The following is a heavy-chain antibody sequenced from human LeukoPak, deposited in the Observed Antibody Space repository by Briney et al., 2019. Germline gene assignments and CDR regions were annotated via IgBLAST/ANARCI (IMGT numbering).Heavy chain of an antibody. CDR3: ARETVLRFLEWLFQH. D-gene: IGHD3-3*01. Sequence: SQTLSLTCAISGDSVSSNSAAWNWIGQSPSRGLEWLGRTYYRSKWYNDYAVSVKSRITINPDTSKNQFSLQLNSVTPEDTAVYYCARETVLRFLEWLFQHWGQGTLVTVSS. V-gene: IGHV6-1*01. CDR2: TYYRSKWYN. CDR1: GDSVSSNSAA. J-gene: IGHJ1*01.